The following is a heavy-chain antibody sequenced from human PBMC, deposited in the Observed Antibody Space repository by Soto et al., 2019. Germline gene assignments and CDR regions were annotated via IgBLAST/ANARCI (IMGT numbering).Heavy chain of an antibody. Sequence: QVQLVESGGGVVQPGRSLKLSCAASGFTFSNYAIHWVRQAPGKGLEWVAVIASDGTDKRYRDSVKGRFTISRDNSKNAVYLQMNSLRGEDTAVYYCAKDGAIAAADYFFDYWGQGSLVTVSS. CDR1: GFTFSNYA. CDR2: IASDGTDK. D-gene: IGHD6-13*01. J-gene: IGHJ4*02. V-gene: IGHV3-30*18. CDR3: AKDGAIAAADYFFDY.